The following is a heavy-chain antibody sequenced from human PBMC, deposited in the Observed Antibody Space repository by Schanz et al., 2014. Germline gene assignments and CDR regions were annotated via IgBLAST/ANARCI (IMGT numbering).Heavy chain of an antibody. CDR3: AKLSSSGRLAGYFDY. CDR2: ISGSGGST. Sequence: EVQLVESGGGLVQPGGSLRLSCAASGFTLSSYAMHWVRQAPGKGLEWVSAISGSGGSTYYAGSVKGRFSISRDYSKNTLYLQMSSLRAEDTAIYYCAKLSSSGRLAGYFDYWGQGALVTVSS. V-gene: IGHV3-23*04. J-gene: IGHJ4*02. CDR1: GFTLSSYA. D-gene: IGHD6-19*01.